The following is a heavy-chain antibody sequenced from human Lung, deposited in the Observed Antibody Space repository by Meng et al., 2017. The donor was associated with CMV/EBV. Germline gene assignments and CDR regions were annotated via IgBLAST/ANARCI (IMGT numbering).Heavy chain of an antibody. D-gene: IGHD3-22*01. CDR1: GGSISSSSYY. CDR2: IYYSGST. CDR3: ARQSPSQYYYDSSGFHNWFDP. J-gene: IGHJ5*02. Sequence: SXTXSLXCTVSGGSISSSSYYGGWIRQPPGKGLEWIGSIYYSGSTYYNPSLKSRVTISVDTSKNQFSLKLSSVTAADTAVYYCARQSPSQYYYDSSGFHNWFDPWXQGTLVTVSS. V-gene: IGHV4-39*01.